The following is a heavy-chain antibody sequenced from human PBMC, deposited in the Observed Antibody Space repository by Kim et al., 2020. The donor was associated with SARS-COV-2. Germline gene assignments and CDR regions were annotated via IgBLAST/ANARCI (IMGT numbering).Heavy chain of an antibody. CDR2: IWYDGSNK. CDR1: GFTFSSYG. CDR3: ARASLGLTVYYGS. D-gene: IGHD3-9*01. V-gene: IGHV3-33*01. Sequence: GGSLRLSCAASGFTFSSYGMHWVRQAPGKGLEWVAVIWYDGSNKYYADSVKGRFTISRDNSKNTLYLQMNSLRAEDTAVYYCARASLGLTVYYGSWGQGTLVTVSS. J-gene: IGHJ5*02.